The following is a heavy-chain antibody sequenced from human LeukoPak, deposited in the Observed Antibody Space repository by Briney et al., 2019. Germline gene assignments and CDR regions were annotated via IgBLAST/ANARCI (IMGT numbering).Heavy chain of an antibody. CDR2: ISYDGKNE. J-gene: IGHJ3*02. CDR1: GFTFSNYG. D-gene: IGHD3-10*01. Sequence: GGSLRLSCVASGFTFSNYGMHWVRQAPGKGLGWVATISYDGKNEYYEDSVKGRFTISRDNSKSTLYLEMNSLRAEDTAVYYCARDPMVRGVTDAFDIWGQGTMVTVSS. CDR3: ARDPMVRGVTDAFDI. V-gene: IGHV3-33*08.